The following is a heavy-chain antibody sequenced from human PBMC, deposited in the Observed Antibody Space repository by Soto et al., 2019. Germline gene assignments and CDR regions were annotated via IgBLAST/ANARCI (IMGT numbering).Heavy chain of an antibody. J-gene: IGHJ4*02. CDR3: VKEVETVRLVAFAL. V-gene: IGHV4-39*02. D-gene: IGHD5-18*01. Sequence: SETLSLTCTFSGGSISSSSYYWGWIRQPPGKGLEWIGSIFYSGSTYYNPSLKSRVTMSVDNSKNIVYLQMNSLRVDDTALYYCVKEVETVRLVAFALWGQGTQVTVS. CDR1: GGSISSSSYY. CDR2: IFYSGST.